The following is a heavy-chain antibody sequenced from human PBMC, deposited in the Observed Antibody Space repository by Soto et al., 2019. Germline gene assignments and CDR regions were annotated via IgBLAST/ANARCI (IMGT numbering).Heavy chain of an antibody. Sequence: GESLKISCKGSGYSFAGYWITWVRQKPGKGLEWMGRIDPSDSQTYYSPSFRGHVTISVTKSITTVFLQWSSLRASDTAMYYCARQIYDSDTGPSFQYYFDSWGQGTPVTVSS. J-gene: IGHJ4*02. CDR1: GYSFAGYW. V-gene: IGHV5-10-1*01. D-gene: IGHD3-22*01. CDR3: ARQIYDSDTGPSFQYYFDS. CDR2: IDPSDSQT.